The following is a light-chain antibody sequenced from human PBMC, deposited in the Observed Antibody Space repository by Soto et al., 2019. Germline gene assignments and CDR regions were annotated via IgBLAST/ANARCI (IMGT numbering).Light chain of an antibody. Sequence: DIQMTQSPSSLSASVGDTVTITCRASQDIKNYLAWFQQKPGKAPKSLIFAASSLQSGVPSKFIGTGSGTDFTLTISRLEPEDFAIYYCQHYGRSPFPFGQGTKLEIK. V-gene: IGKV1-16*02. CDR1: QDIKNY. CDR3: QHYGRSPFP. J-gene: IGKJ2*01. CDR2: AAS.